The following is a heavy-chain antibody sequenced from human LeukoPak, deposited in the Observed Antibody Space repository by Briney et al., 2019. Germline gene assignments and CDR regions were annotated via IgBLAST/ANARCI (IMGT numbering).Heavy chain of an antibody. CDR2: INPNNGGT. J-gene: IGHJ4*02. CDR1: GYTFTFYY. Sequence: ASVKASCTAFGYTFTFYYMHWVRQAPGQGLEWIGWINPNNGGTNYAQKFQDRVTMTRDTSISTAYMELRRLTSDDTAVYYCARDQNFHDSGGYYGIDYWGQGTLVTVSS. V-gene: IGHV1-2*02. CDR3: ARDQNFHDSGGYYGIDY. D-gene: IGHD3-22*01.